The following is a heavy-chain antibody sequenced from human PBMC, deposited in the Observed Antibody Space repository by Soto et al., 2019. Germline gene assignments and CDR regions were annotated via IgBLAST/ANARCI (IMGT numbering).Heavy chain of an antibody. CDR3: ARTQNITMIVPGGPVNSWFDP. Sequence: TLSLTCAVSGGSISSGGYSWSWIRQPPGKGLEWIGYVYHSGSTNYNPSLKSRVTISVDTSKNQFSLKLSSVTAADTAVYYCARTQNITMIVPGGPVNSWFDPWGQGTLVTVSS. J-gene: IGHJ5*02. CDR1: GGSISSGGYS. CDR2: VYHSGST. D-gene: IGHD3-22*01. V-gene: IGHV4-30-2*01.